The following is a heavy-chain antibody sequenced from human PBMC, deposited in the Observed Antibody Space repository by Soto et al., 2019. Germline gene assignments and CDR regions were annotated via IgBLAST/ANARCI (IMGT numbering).Heavy chain of an antibody. CDR2: ISYDGDKK. CDR1: GFSFSSFG. D-gene: IGHD3-10*01. CDR3: AKGLYMVRGLFVLLPDDLDI. J-gene: IGHJ3*02. V-gene: IGHV3-30*18. Sequence: QVQLVESGGGVVQPGRSLRLSCTASGFSFSSFGMHWVRQAPGKGLEWAASISYDGDKKYSADSVKGRFTVSRDNSKNMLYLQMNSLSADDTAVYYCAKGLYMVRGLFVLLPDDLDIWGQGTVVTVSS.